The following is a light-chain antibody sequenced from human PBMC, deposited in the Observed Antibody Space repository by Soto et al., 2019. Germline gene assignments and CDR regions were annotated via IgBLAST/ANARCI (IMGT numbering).Light chain of an antibody. J-gene: IGLJ3*02. Sequence: QSVLTQPASVSGSPGQSITISCSGSSGDVGKYDLVSWYQQIPGKAPQLMIFEVSRRPSRVSDRFSGSKSGNTASLTISGLQAEDEGDFYCCSYAGNGAWVFGGGTKLTVL. CDR1: SGDVGKYDL. CDR2: EVS. CDR3: CSYAGNGAWV. V-gene: IGLV2-23*02.